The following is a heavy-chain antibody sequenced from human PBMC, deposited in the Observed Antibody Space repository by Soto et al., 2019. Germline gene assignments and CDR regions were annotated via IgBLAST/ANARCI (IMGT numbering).Heavy chain of an antibody. Sequence: EVQLVESGGGLVQPGGSLRLSCVDSGFTFSSYWMSWVRQAPVKGLEWVGNIKQDGSEENYVDSVKGRFTISRDNAKTSMYLQMNSLRAEDTAVYYCARIAASGRGWDVWGQGTTVVVSS. CDR3: ARIAASGRGWDV. CDR2: IKQDGSEE. V-gene: IGHV3-7*01. J-gene: IGHJ6*02. D-gene: IGHD6-13*01. CDR1: GFTFSSYW.